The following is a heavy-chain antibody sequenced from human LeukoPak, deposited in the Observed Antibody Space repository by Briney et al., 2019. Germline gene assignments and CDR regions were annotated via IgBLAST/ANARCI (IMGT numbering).Heavy chain of an antibody. J-gene: IGHJ4*02. CDR3: AREGEYYCSGGSCYSGIHFDY. CDR2: IWYDGSNK. D-gene: IGHD2-15*01. CDR1: GFTFSSYG. V-gene: IGHV3-33*01. Sequence: GGSLRLSCAASGFTFSSYGMHWVRQAPGKGLEWVAVIWYDGSNKYYADSVKGRFTISRDNSKNTLYLQMNSLRAEDTAVYYCAREGEYYCSGGSCYSGIHFDYWGQGTLVTVS.